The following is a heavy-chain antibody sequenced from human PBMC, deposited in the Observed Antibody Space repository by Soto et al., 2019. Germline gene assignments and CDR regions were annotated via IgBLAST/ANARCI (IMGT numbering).Heavy chain of an antibody. J-gene: IGHJ6*02. D-gene: IGHD3-9*01. CDR2: ISSSSSYI. V-gene: IGHV3-21*01. CDR3: ASLGDWFDKYYYYYGMDV. Sequence: GGSLRLSCAASGFTFSSYSMNWVRQAPGKGLEWVSSISSSSSYIYYADSVKGGFTISRDNAKNSLYLQMNSLRAEDTAVYYCASLGDWFDKYYYYYGMDVWGQGTTVTVSS. CDR1: GFTFSSYS.